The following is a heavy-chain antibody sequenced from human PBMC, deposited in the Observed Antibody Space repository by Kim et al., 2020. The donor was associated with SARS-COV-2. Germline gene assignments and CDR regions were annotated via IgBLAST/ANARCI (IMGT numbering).Heavy chain of an antibody. CDR3: ARYCSGSSCYENNWFDP. D-gene: IGHD2-15*01. J-gene: IGHJ5*02. V-gene: IGHV4-39*02. CDR1: GGSISSSTYH. Sequence: SETLSLTCTVSGGSISSSTYHWGWIRQPPGKGLEWIGSIYYSGTTYYNPSLESRVTISVDTSKNHFSLNLRSVTAADTAMYYCARYCSGSSCYENNWFDPWGQGTLVTVSS. CDR2: IYYSGTT.